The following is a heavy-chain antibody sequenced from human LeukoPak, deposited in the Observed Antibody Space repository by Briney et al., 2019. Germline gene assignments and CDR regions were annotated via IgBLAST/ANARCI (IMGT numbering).Heavy chain of an antibody. V-gene: IGHV3-64*01. CDR1: GFTFSSYA. J-gene: IGHJ4*02. Sequence: GGSLRLSCAASGFTFSSYAMHWVRQAPGKGLEYVSAISSNGGSTYYANSVKGRFTISRDNSKNTLYLQMGSLRAEDMAVYYCASSQIKSSPPDYWGQGTLVTVSS. CDR3: ASSQIKSSPPDY. CDR2: ISSNGGST.